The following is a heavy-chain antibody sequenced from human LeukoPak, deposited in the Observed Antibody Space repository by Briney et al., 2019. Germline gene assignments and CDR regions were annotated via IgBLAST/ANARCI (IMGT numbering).Heavy chain of an antibody. Sequence: QPGRSLRLSCAASGFTFSSYAMHWVRQAPGKGLEWVAVISYDGSNKYYADSVKGRFTISRDNSKNTLYLQMNSLRAEDTAVYYCARKFGYCSSTSCYPFDYWGQGTLVAVSS. CDR3: ARKFGYCSSTSCYPFDY. V-gene: IGHV3-30*04. J-gene: IGHJ4*02. CDR1: GFTFSSYA. D-gene: IGHD2-2*01. CDR2: ISYDGSNK.